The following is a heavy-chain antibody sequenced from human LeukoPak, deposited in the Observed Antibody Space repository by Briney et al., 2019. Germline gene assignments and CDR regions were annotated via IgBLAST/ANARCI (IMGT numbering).Heavy chain of an antibody. D-gene: IGHD3-10*01. CDR3: ARDKVRGSWFDP. Sequence: SVKVSCKASGGTFSSYAISWVRQAPGQGLELMRRIIPIFGTANYAQKFQGRVTITTDESTSTAYMELSSLRSGDTAVYYCARDKVRGSWFDPWGQGTLVTVSS. J-gene: IGHJ5*02. CDR1: GGTFSSYA. V-gene: IGHV1-69*05. CDR2: IIPIFGTA.